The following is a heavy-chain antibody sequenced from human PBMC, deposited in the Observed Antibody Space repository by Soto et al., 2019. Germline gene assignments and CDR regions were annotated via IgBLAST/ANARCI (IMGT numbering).Heavy chain of an antibody. J-gene: IGHJ6*02. D-gene: IGHD3-3*01. CDR2: IWYDGSNK. V-gene: IGHV3-33*01. Sequence: GGSLRLSCAASGFTFSSYGMHWVRQAPGKGLEWVAVIWYDGSNKYYADSVKGRFTISRDNSKNTLYLQMNSLRAEDTAVYYCARDRLLEVYYYYGMDVWGQGTTVTVSS. CDR3: ARDRLLEVYYYYGMDV. CDR1: GFTFSSYG.